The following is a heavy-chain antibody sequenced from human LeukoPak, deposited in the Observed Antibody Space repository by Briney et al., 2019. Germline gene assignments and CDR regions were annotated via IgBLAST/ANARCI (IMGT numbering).Heavy chain of an antibody. CDR3: AHFKGGSFDF. Sequence: SETLSLTCTVSGGSISSSNYYWGWVRQPPGKGLEWIGSIYYSGNTYYNPSLKSRVTISVDTSKNQFSLKLTSVTAADTAVYYCAHFKGGSFDFWGQGTMVTVSS. D-gene: IGHD1-26*01. J-gene: IGHJ3*01. CDR2: IYYSGNT. V-gene: IGHV4-39*01. CDR1: GGSISSSNYY.